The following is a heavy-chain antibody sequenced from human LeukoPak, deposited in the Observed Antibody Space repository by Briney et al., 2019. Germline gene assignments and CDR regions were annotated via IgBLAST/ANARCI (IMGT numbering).Heavy chain of an antibody. CDR3: AGGGGGNWNYLDY. Sequence: SETLSLTCAVYGGSFSGYYWSWIRQPPGKGLEWIGEINHSGSTNYNPSLKSRVTISVDTSKNQFSLKLSSVTAADTAVYYCAGGGGGNWNYLDYWGQGTLVTVSS. CDR1: GGSFSGYY. D-gene: IGHD1-20*01. CDR2: INHSGST. V-gene: IGHV4-34*01. J-gene: IGHJ4*02.